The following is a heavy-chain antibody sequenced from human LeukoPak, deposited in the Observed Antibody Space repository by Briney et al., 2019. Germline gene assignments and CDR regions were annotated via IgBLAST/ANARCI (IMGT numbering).Heavy chain of an antibody. CDR1: GGSISSYY. D-gene: IGHD3-10*01. Sequence: SETLSLTCTVSGGSISSYYWSWIRQPPGKGLEWIGYIYYSGSTNYNPSLKSRVTISVDTSKNQFSLKLSSVTAADTAVYYCARGGKITMVRGVIGVWFDPWGQGTLVTVSS. V-gene: IGHV4-59*12. CDR2: IYYSGST. CDR3: ARGGKITMVRGVIGVWFDP. J-gene: IGHJ5*02.